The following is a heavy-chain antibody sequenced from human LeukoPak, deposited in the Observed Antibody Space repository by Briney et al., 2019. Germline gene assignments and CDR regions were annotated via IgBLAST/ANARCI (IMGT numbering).Heavy chain of an antibody. CDR1: GGSISSYY. V-gene: IGHV4-59*01. Sequence: PSETLSLTCTVSGGSISSYYWSWIRQPPGKGLEWIGYIYYSGSTNYNPSLKSRVTISVDTSKNQFSLKLSSVTAADTAVYYCARDGGYSGYVWDYWGQGTLVTVSS. J-gene: IGHJ4*02. CDR2: IYYSGST. CDR3: ARDGGYSGYVWDY. D-gene: IGHD5-12*01.